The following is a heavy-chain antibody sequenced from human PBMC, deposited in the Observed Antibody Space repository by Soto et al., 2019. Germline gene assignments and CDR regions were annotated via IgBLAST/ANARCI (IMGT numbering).Heavy chain of an antibody. V-gene: IGHV4-39*01. J-gene: IGHJ4*02. CDR3: ARHGHYNWNYYFDY. CDR1: GGSVSNGSYY. CDR2: IYYSGST. D-gene: IGHD1-7*01. Sequence: SETLSLTCTVSGGSVSNGSYYWSWIRQPPGKGLEWIGSIYYSGSTYYNPSLKSRVTISVDTSKNQFSLKLSSVTAADTAVYYCARHGHYNWNYYFDYWGQGTLVTVSS.